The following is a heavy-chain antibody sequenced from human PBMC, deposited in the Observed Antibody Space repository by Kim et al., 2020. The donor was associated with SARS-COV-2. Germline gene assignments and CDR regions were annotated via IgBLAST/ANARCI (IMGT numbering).Heavy chain of an antibody. CDR1: GFTFRTYW. Sequence: GGSLRLSCAGSGFTFRTYWMHWVRRAPGKGLEWVSRINRDGSSAQYADSVRGRFTVTRDNVKDTLYLQMNSLSAEDTAIYYCGRDVHIAAADLWGAGTVVTVSS. CDR3: GRDVHIAAADL. CDR2: INRDGSSA. D-gene: IGHD6-25*01. J-gene: IGHJ5*02. V-gene: IGHV3-74*01.